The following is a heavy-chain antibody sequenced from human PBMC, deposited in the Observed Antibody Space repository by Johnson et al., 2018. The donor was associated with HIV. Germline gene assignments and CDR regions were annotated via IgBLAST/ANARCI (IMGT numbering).Heavy chain of an antibody. CDR1: GFTFSSYD. V-gene: IGHV3-13*01. Sequence: VQLVESGGGLVKPGGSLRLSCAASGFTFSSYDMHWVRQATGKGLEWVSAIGTAGDTYYPGSVKGRFTISRDNSNNTLYLQMGSLRAEDMAVYYCARGIPTLPLTGTRGFDIWGQGTMVTVSS. J-gene: IGHJ3*02. CDR3: ARGIPTLPLTGTRGFDI. D-gene: IGHD1-20*01. CDR2: IGTAGDT.